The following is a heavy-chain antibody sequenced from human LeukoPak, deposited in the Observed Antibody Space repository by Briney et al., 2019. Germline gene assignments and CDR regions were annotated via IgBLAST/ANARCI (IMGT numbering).Heavy chain of an antibody. CDR1: GFTLSTYN. D-gene: IGHD6-13*01. CDR3: ARDSLYSSTWSPRAFDI. Sequence: PGGSLRLSCAASGFTLSTYNTHWVRQAPGKGLEWVSVIYSGGSTYYADSVKGRFTISRDNSKNTLYLQMNSLRAEDTAVYYCARDSLYSSTWSPRAFDIWGQGTMVTVSS. J-gene: IGHJ3*02. CDR2: IYSGGST. V-gene: IGHV3-53*01.